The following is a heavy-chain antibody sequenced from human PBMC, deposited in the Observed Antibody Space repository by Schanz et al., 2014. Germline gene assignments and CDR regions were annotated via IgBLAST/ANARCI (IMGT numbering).Heavy chain of an antibody. CDR1: GFTFSRYW. V-gene: IGHV3-9*01. CDR3: AKVRGDQRGAFDS. J-gene: IGHJ4*02. D-gene: IGHD4-17*01. CDR2: ISWNSVSI. Sequence: EVQLVESGGGLVQPGGSLRLCCVASGFTFSRYWMTWVRQAPGKALEWVSGISWNSVSIGYADSVKGRFTISRDNAKNSLYLQMNSLRVDDTAFYFCAKVRGDQRGAFDSWGQGTLVTVSS.